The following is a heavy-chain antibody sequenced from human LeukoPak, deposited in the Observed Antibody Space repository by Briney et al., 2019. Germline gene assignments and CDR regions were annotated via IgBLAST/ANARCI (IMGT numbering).Heavy chain of an antibody. CDR3: ASGTPGIGSGSSSLDY. Sequence: ASVKVSCKASGYTFTRYYMHWVREAPGQGLEWMGIINPSGGSTSYAQKFQGRVTMTRDTSTSTVYMELSSLRSEDAAVYYCASGTPGIGSGSSSLDYWGQGILVAVSS. J-gene: IGHJ4*02. V-gene: IGHV1-46*01. CDR1: GYTFTRYY. CDR2: INPSGGST. D-gene: IGHD3-10*01.